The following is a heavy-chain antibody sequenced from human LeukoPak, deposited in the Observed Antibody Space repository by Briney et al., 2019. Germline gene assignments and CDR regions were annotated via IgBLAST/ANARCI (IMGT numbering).Heavy chain of an antibody. Sequence: PGGSLRLSCAASGFTFSSYAMSWVRQAPGKGLEWVSTISGSAGSTYYADSVKGRFTISRDNSKNTLCLQMNSLRAEDTAVYYCAKRPNYSSSWYYFGSWGQGTLVTVSS. CDR3: AKRPNYSSSWYYFGS. CDR2: ISGSAGST. J-gene: IGHJ4*02. CDR1: GFTFSSYA. V-gene: IGHV3-23*01. D-gene: IGHD6-13*01.